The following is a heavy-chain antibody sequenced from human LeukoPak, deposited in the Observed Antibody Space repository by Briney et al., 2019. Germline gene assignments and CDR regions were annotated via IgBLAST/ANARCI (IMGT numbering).Heavy chain of an antibody. CDR1: GGSISSGDYY. J-gene: IGHJ4*02. CDR3: ARGSGSYHPWDFDY. D-gene: IGHD1-26*01. Sequence: SETLSLTCTVSGGSISSGDYYWSWIRQPPGKGLEWIGYIYYSGSTYYNPSLKSRVTISVDTSKNQFSLQLSSVTAADTAVYYCARGSGSYHPWDFDYWGQGTLVTVSS. V-gene: IGHV4-30-4*08. CDR2: IYYSGST.